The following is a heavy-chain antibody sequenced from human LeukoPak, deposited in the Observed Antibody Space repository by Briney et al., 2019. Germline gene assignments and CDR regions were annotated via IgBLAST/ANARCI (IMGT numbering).Heavy chain of an antibody. CDR3: AREGVDTAMAETDDAFDI. V-gene: IGHV4-31*03. D-gene: IGHD5-18*01. CDR2: IYDSGST. Sequence: SQTLSLACTVSGGSISSGGYYWSWIRQHPGKGLEWIGYIYDSGSTYYNPSLKSRVTISVDTSKNQFSLKLSSVTAADTAVYYCAREGVDTAMAETDDAFDIWGQGTMVTVSS. CDR1: GGSISSGGYY. J-gene: IGHJ3*02.